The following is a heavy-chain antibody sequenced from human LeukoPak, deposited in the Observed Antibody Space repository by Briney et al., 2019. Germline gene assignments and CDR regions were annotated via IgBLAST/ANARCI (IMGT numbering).Heavy chain of an antibody. D-gene: IGHD4-11*01. CDR3: ARAPHYSNYGPYYYGMDV. Sequence: GGSLRLSCAASRFTFSSYAMHWVRQAPGKGLEWVACISYDGSNKYYADSVKGRFTISRDNSKNTLYLQMNSLRAEDTAVYYCARAPHYSNYGPYYYGMDVWGQGTTVTVSS. V-gene: IGHV3-30*04. CDR2: ISYDGSNK. J-gene: IGHJ6*02. CDR1: RFTFSSYA.